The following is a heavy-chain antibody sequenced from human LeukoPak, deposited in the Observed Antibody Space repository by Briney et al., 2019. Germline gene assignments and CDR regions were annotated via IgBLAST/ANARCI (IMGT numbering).Heavy chain of an antibody. D-gene: IGHD2-21*01. CDR3: ARDIVNGPFVISLES. CDR2: ISSGGNTQ. CDR1: GFSISSYE. Sequence: GGSLRLSCAASGFSISSYEMNWIRQVPGKGLEWVSHISSGGNTQYYADSVRGRFTMSRDDAKNSLDLQMDSLRIEDTGVYYCARDIVNGPFVISLESWGQGARVTVSS. V-gene: IGHV3-48*03. J-gene: IGHJ4*02.